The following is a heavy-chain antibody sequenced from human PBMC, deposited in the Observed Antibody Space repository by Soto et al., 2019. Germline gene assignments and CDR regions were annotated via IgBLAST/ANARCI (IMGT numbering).Heavy chain of an antibody. CDR3: ARGFFPRITMIVRKEKRYYFDY. CDR1: GGSFSGYY. D-gene: IGHD3-22*01. V-gene: IGHV4-34*01. Sequence: SETLSLTCAVYGGSFSGYYWSWIRQPPGKGLEWIGEINHSGSTNYNPSLKSRVTISVDTSKNQFSLKLSSVTAADTAVYYCARGFFPRITMIVRKEKRYYFDYWGQGTLVT. CDR2: INHSGST. J-gene: IGHJ4*02.